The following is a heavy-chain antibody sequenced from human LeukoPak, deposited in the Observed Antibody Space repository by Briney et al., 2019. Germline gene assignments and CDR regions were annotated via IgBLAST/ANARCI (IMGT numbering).Heavy chain of an antibody. CDR2: ISYDGSSK. CDR3: ARDNKWELLGNFDY. J-gene: IGHJ4*02. Sequence: GGSLRLSCTASGFTFRSTGMHWVRQAPGKGLDWVASISYDGSSKKYVDSVKGRFTISRDNSKTTLYLQMNSLRSEDTAVYYCARDNKWELLGNFDYWGQGTLVTVSS. D-gene: IGHD1-26*01. V-gene: IGHV3-30*03. CDR1: GFTFRSTG.